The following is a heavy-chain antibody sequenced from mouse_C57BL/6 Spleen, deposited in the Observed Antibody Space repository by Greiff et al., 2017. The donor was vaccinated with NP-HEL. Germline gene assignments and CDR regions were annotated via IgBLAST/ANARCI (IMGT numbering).Heavy chain of an antibody. Sequence: EVKLMESGPELVKPGASVKISCTASGYSFTDYYMNWVKQSPGKSLEWIGVINPNYGTTSYNQKFKGKATLTVDQSSSTAYMQLNSLTSEDSAVYYCARSDDYDPYYCAMDYWGKGTTVTVSS. V-gene: IGHV1-39*01. J-gene: IGHJ4*01. D-gene: IGHD2-4*01. CDR2: INPNYGTT. CDR3: ARSDDYDPYYCAMDY. CDR1: GYSFTDYY.